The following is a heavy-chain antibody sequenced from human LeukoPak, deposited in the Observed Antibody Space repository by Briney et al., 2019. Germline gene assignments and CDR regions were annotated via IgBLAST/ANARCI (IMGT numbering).Heavy chain of an antibody. CDR2: ISPTGSTT. V-gene: IGHV3-74*01. D-gene: IGHD3-22*01. Sequence: GGSLRLSCTASGFSFSGHWMHWARQLPGKGLVWVSRISPTGSTTSYADSVKGRFTISRDNSKNTLYLQMNSLRAEDTAVYYCARGYYYDSSGNYWGQGTLVTVSS. CDR1: GFSFSGHW. J-gene: IGHJ4*02. CDR3: ARGYYYDSSGNY.